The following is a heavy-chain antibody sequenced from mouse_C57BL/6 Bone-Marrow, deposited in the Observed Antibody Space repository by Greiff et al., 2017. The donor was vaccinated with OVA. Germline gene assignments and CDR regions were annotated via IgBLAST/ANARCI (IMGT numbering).Heavy chain of an antibody. CDR1: GYTFTSYW. D-gene: IGHD2-4*01. CDR2: IHPNSGST. CDR3: ARTLRRGAWFAY. Sequence: QVQLKQPGAELVKPGASVKLSCKASGYTFTSYWMHWVKQRPGQGLEWIGMIHPNSGSTNYNEKFKSKATLTVDKSSSTAYMQLSSLTSEDSAVYYCARTLRRGAWFAYWGQGTLVTVSA. V-gene: IGHV1-64*01. J-gene: IGHJ3*01.